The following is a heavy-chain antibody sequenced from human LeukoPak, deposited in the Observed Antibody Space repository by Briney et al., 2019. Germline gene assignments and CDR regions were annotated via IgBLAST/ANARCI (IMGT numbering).Heavy chain of an antibody. CDR3: AREGRTYYDRIGYIYYFDF. J-gene: IGHJ4*02. D-gene: IGHD3-22*01. V-gene: IGHV3-74*01. CDR1: GFTFSDYR. CDR2: INTDGSNT. Sequence: GGSLRLSCAASGFTFSDYRMHWVRQGPGKGLVWVSRINTDGSNTNYADFVKGRFSISRDNAKNMLYLQMNSVGAEDTAVYHCAREGRTYYDRIGYIYYFDFWGQGTLVTVSS.